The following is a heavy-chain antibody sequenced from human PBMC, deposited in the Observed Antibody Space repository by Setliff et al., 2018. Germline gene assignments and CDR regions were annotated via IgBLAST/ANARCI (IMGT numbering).Heavy chain of an antibody. D-gene: IGHD1-1*01. V-gene: IGHV4-59*02. Sequence: SETLSLTCNVSGASVSSHYWDWIRQPPGKGLEWIGFISYSGITTYNVSLKSRVSISVDTSKNQLSLTLNSVTAADTAVYYCVREGYSEYFQDWGRGTLVTVSS. CDR1: GASVSSHY. CDR3: VREGYSEYFQD. J-gene: IGHJ1*01. CDR2: ISYSGIT.